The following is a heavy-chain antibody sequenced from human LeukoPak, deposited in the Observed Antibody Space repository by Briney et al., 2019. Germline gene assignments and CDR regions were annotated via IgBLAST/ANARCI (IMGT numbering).Heavy chain of an antibody. J-gene: IGHJ3*02. D-gene: IGHD3-16*01. CDR3: ARQDDYVWGSRAGAFDI. V-gene: IGHV5-51*01. CDR2: IYPGDSDT. CDR1: GYSFTSYW. Sequence: GESLKISCKGSGYSFTSYWIGWVRQMPGKGLEWMGIIYPGDSDTRYSPSFQGQVTISADKSISTAYLQWSSLKASDTAMYYCARQDDYVWGSRAGAFDIWGQGTMVTVSS.